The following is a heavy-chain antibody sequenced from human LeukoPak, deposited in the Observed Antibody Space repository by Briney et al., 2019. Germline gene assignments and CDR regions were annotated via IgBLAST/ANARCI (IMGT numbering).Heavy chain of an antibody. D-gene: IGHD3-22*01. Sequence: SETLSLTCAVYGGSFSGYYWSWIRQPPGKGLEWIGEINHSGSTNYNPSLKSRVTMSVGTSKNQFSLKLSSVTAADTAVYYCAREGAYDSSGYYAYWGQGTLVTVSS. J-gene: IGHJ4*02. V-gene: IGHV4-34*01. CDR3: AREGAYDSSGYYAY. CDR2: INHSGST. CDR1: GGSFSGYY.